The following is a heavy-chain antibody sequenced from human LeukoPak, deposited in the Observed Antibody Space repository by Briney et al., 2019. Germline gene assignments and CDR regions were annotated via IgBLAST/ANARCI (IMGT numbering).Heavy chain of an antibody. CDR2: IYSGGST. D-gene: IGHD1-7*01. V-gene: IGHV3-53*01. Sequence: GGSLRLSCAASGFTVSSNYMSWVCQAPGKGLEWVSVIYSGGSTYYADSVKGRFTISRDNSKNTLYLQMNSLRAEDTAVYYCARDEGTAIYFDYWGQGTLVTVSS. CDR3: ARDEGTAIYFDY. J-gene: IGHJ4*02. CDR1: GFTVSSNY.